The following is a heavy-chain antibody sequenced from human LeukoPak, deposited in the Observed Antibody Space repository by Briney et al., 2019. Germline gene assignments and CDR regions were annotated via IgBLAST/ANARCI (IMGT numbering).Heavy chain of an antibody. V-gene: IGHV4-38-2*02. D-gene: IGHD2-21*02. Sequence: SETLSLTCNVSGYSISSGYYWGWIRQPPGKGLEWIGSIYHSGSTYYNPSLKSRVTISVDTSKNQFSLKLSSVTAADTAVYYCARSNSAGCGGDCYLDYWGQGTLVTVSS. CDR2: IYHSGST. CDR3: ARSNSAGCGGDCYLDY. J-gene: IGHJ4*02. CDR1: GYSISSGYY.